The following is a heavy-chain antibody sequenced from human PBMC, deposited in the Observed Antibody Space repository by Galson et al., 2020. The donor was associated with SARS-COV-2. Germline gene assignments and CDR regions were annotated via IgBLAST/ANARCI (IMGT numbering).Heavy chain of an antibody. Sequence: GESLKISCAASGFTFSSYGMHWVRQAPGKGLEWVAVIWYDGSNKYYADSVKGRFTISRDNSKNTLYLQMNSLRAEDTAVYYCARDYDFWSGYFNWFDPWGQGTLVTVSS. CDR2: IWYDGSNK. D-gene: IGHD3-3*01. CDR1: GFTFSSYG. V-gene: IGHV3-33*01. J-gene: IGHJ5*02. CDR3: ARDYDFWSGYFNWFDP.